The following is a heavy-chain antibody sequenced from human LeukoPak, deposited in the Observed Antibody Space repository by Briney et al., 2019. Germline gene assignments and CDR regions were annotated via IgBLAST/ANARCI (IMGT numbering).Heavy chain of an antibody. J-gene: IGHJ3*02. CDR3: ARDGDHDAFDI. D-gene: IGHD7-27*01. CDR1: GFTVSSNY. CDR2: IYSGGST. V-gene: IGHV3-66*01. Sequence: GGSLRLSCAASGFTVSSNYMNWVRQAPGKGLEWVSVIYSGGSTYYADSVKGRSTISRDNSKNTLCLQMNSLRAEDTAVYYCARDGDHDAFDIWGQGTMVTVFS.